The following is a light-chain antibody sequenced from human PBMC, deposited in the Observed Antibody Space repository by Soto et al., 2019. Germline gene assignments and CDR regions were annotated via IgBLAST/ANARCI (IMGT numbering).Light chain of an antibody. Sequence: QPVLTQPPSASGTPGQRVTISCSGSSSNIESKTVNWYQHLPGTAPKLLIYSNNQRPSGVPDRFSGSKSDTSASLAISGLQSEDEADYFCGAWDPSLNAYLFGTGTKLTVL. V-gene: IGLV1-44*01. CDR1: SSNIESKT. J-gene: IGLJ1*01. CDR2: SNN. CDR3: GAWDPSLNAYL.